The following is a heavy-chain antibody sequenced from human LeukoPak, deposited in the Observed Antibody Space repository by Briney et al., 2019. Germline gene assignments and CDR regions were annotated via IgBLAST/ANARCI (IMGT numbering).Heavy chain of an antibody. Sequence: GGSLRLSCAASGLTVTRNYINWVRQAPGKGLEWVSVIHSGGRTYYADSVKGRFTISRDISKNMVYLQMNSLRAEDTAVYYCARDTDEKLDYWGQGTLVTVSS. J-gene: IGHJ4*02. V-gene: IGHV3-66*01. D-gene: IGHD4-17*01. CDR2: IHSGGRT. CDR3: ARDTDEKLDY. CDR1: GLTVTRNY.